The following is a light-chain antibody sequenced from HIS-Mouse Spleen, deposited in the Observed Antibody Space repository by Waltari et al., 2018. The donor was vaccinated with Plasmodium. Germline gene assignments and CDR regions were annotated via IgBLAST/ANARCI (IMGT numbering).Light chain of an antibody. V-gene: IGLV5-45*03. CDR1: SGINVGTYR. CDR3: MVWHSSAWV. J-gene: IGLJ3*02. Sequence: QAVLTQPSSLSASPGASASLTCTLRSGINVGTYRIYWYQQKLGGPPQYLLMYKSDSDKQQCSGVPGRFSGSKDASANVGILLISERQSEDEADYYCMVWHSSAWVFGGGTKLTVL. CDR2: YKSDSDK.